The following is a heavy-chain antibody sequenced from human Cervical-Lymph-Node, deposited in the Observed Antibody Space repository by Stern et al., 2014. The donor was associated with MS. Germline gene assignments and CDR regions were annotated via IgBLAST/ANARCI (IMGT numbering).Heavy chain of an antibody. CDR1: GYYFSAYW. J-gene: IGHJ2*01. CDR2: LYPGDSDT. D-gene: IGHD5-24*01. V-gene: IGHV5-51*01. Sequence: QLVQSGPEVKKSGESLKISCKGSGYYFSAYWIGWVRQMPGKGPEWVGILYPGDSDTRYSPSFQGQVTISVDKSISTAYLQWSSLEASDTAIYYCARRVEMTTISWYFDLWGRGTLVTVSS. CDR3: ARRVEMTTISWYFDL.